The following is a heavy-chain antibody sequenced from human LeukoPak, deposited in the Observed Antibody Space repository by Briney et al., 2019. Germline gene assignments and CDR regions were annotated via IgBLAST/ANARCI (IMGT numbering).Heavy chain of an antibody. J-gene: IGHJ4*02. D-gene: IGHD2-15*01. V-gene: IGHV1-46*01. CDR2: INPSGGST. CDR1: GYSFSSYY. Sequence: WASVKVSCKASGYSFSSYYMYWVRQAPGQGLEWMGIINPSGGSTSYAQKFQGRVTMTRDMSTSTVYMEMSNLRSDDTAVYYCASCSGGSCSSSFDYWGQGTLVTVSS. CDR3: ASCSGGSCSSSFDY.